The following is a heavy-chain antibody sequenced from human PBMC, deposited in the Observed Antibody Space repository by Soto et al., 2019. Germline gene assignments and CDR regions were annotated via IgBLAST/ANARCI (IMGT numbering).Heavy chain of an antibody. CDR3: AREGHTYNAFDI. Sequence: HVQLQESGPRLVQPSETLSLSCSVSGISITDYYWNWIRQPPGKGLEWLGFVYNGGTTHYNPSLQSRVTMSADTSRNQFSLRLTSMTAADTAVYYCAREGHTYNAFDIWGQGILVTVSS. CDR2: VYNGGTT. V-gene: IGHV4-59*01. CDR1: GISITDYY. J-gene: IGHJ3*02.